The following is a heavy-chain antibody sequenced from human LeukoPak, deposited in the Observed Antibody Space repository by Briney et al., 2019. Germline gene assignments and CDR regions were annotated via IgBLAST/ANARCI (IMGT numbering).Heavy chain of an antibody. V-gene: IGHV5-51*01. J-gene: IGHJ4*02. CDR2: IYPGDSDT. CDR3: ARHMGGHHQQPDY. Sequence: GESLKISCKGSGYSFISYWIGWVSQMPGKGLEWMGIIYPGDSDTRYSPSFQGQVTISADKSSATAYLQWSSLKASDTAMYYCARHMGGHHQQPDYWGQGTLVTVSA. D-gene: IGHD6-13*01. CDR1: GYSFISYW.